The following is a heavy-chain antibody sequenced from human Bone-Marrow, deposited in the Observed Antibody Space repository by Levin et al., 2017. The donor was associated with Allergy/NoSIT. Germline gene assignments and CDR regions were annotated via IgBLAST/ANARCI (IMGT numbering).Heavy chain of an antibody. CDR2: MYHSGTT. V-gene: IGHV4-30-2*01. Sequence: SETLSLTCAVSGGPISGGGYSWSWIRQPPGTGLEWIGYMYHSGTTHYNPSLKSRATISADKTTNQFSLNVTAATAADTAIYYCARVSGATVFDYWGQGILVTVSS. D-gene: IGHD3-10*01. CDR3: ARVSGATVFDY. J-gene: IGHJ4*02. CDR1: GGPISGGGYS.